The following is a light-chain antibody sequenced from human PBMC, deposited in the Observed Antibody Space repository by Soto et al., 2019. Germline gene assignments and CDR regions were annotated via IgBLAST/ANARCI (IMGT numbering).Light chain of an antibody. CDR1: SGHSNDA. CDR3: QTWGTGSAIVV. V-gene: IGLV4-69*01. Sequence: QSVLTQSPSASASLGASVKLTCTLSSGHSNDAIAWHQQQPEKGPRYLMKVNSGGSHIKGDGIPDRFSGSSSGAERYFFISSLQSEDEADYYCQTWGTGSAIVVFGGGTQLTVL. J-gene: IGLJ7*01. CDR2: VNSGGSH.